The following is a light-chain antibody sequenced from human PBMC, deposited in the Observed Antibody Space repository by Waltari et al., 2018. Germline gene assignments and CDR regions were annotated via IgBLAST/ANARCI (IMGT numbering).Light chain of an antibody. Sequence: EIVMTQSPATLSVSPGERATLSCRASQLVSSNVAWYQQKPGQAPRLLIYGASTRATGSPARFSGSGSGTEFTLTISSLQSEDFAVYYCQQYRTFGQGTKVEIK. CDR1: QLVSSN. J-gene: IGKJ1*01. CDR2: GAS. CDR3: QQYRT. V-gene: IGKV3-15*01.